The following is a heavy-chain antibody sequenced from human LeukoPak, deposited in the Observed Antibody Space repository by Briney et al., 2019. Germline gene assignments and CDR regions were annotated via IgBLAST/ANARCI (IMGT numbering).Heavy chain of an antibody. V-gene: IGHV3-7*04. CDR3: ARDPPPDDTSGYLDY. CDR2: MNQDGSRI. CDR1: GFTISNCW. Sequence: GGSLRLSCSASGFTISNCWMTWVRQAPGKGLEWVANMNQDGSRIYYVDSVKGRFTISRDNAKNTLHLQMNSLRAEDTAVYYCARDPPPDDTSGYLDYWGQGALVTVSS. D-gene: IGHD3-22*01. J-gene: IGHJ4*02.